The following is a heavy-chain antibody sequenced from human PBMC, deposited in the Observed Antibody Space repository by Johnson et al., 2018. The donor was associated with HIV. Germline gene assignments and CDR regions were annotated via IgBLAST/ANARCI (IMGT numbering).Heavy chain of an antibody. CDR3: ARGKGAAVGLDAFDI. D-gene: IGHD6-13*01. V-gene: IGHV3-30*02. J-gene: IGHJ3*02. CDR2: IRYDGSNK. Sequence: QMQLVESGGGVVQPGGSLRLSCAASGFTFSSYGMHWVRQAPGKGLEWVAFIRYDGSNKYYVASVKGRFTISRDNFKNTLYLQMNSLRAEDTALYYCARGKGAAVGLDAFDIWGQGTMVTVSS. CDR1: GFTFSSYG.